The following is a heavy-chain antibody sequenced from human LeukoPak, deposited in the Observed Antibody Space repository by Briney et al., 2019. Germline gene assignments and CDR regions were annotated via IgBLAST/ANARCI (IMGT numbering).Heavy chain of an antibody. Sequence: SETLSLTCAVYGGSFSGYYWSWIRQPPGKGLEWIGEINHSGSTNYNPSLKSRVTISVDTSKNQFSLKLRSVIAADTAVYYCARGRMKWFDPWGQGTLVTVSS. CDR3: ARGRMKWFDP. V-gene: IGHV4-34*01. D-gene: IGHD1-14*01. J-gene: IGHJ5*02. CDR2: INHSGST. CDR1: GGSFSGYY.